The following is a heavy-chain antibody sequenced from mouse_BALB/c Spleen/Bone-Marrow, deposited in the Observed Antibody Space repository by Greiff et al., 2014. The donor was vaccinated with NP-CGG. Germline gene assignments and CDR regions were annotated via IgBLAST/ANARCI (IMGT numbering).Heavy chain of an antibody. J-gene: IGHJ4*01. CDR3: ASLYFDGSSYYTMDY. D-gene: IGHD1-1*01. CDR1: GFTFSSYA. Sequence: EVKLVESGGGLVKPGGSLKLSCAASGFTFSSYAMSWVRQTPEKRLEWVASISSGGSTYYPDSVKGRFTISRDNARTILYLQMSSLRSEDTAMYYWASLYFDGSSYYTMDYWGQGTSVTVSS. V-gene: IGHV5-6-5*01. CDR2: ISSGGST.